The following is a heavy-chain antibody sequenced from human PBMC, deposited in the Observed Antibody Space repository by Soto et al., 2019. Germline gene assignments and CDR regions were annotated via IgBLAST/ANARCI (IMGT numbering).Heavy chain of an antibody. CDR3: AGGGCSTTSCLFDY. V-gene: IGHV3-7*03. CDR2: IKQDGSEK. Sequence: PGGSLRLSCAVSGFTFSSYWMSWVRQAPGKGLEWVANIKQDGSEKYYVDSVKGRFTSSSHNAKNSLYLPMNRLRAEDTAEYYCAGGGCSTTSCLFDYWGQGTLVTVSS. D-gene: IGHD2-2*01. CDR1: GFTFSSYW. J-gene: IGHJ4*02.